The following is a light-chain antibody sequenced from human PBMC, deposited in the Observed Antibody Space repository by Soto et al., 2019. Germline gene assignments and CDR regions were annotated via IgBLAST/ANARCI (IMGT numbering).Light chain of an antibody. CDR1: QRISTW. Sequence: DIQMTQSPSSVSASVGDRVTITCRASQRISTWVDWYQQKPGKAPKLLIYTASSLQSGVPPRFSGSGSETDFTLTITSLQPEDFATYYCQQAHSFLVTFGQGTRLDIK. CDR3: QQAHSFLVT. CDR2: TAS. J-gene: IGKJ5*01. V-gene: IGKV1-12*01.